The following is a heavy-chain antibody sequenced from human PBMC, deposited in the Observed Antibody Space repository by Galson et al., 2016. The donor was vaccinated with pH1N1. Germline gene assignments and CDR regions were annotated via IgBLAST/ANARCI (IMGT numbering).Heavy chain of an antibody. CDR3: AKHDGSGYYYSRRLH. CDR1: GFTFSIFG. Sequence: SLRLSCAVSGFTFSIFGMSWLRQAPGKGLEWISAISGVGDSTYHADSVKGRFTISRDNSKNTLNLQMSSLRAEDTAAYYCAKHDGSGYYYSRRLHWGQGTLVTVSS. CDR2: ISGVGDST. J-gene: IGHJ1*01. V-gene: IGHV3-23*01. D-gene: IGHD3-3*01.